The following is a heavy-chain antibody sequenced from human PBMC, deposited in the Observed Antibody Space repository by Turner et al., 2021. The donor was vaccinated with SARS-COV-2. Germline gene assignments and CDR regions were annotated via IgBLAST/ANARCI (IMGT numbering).Heavy chain of an antibody. V-gene: IGHV4-39*01. J-gene: IGHJ6*02. CDR2: IYYSGVT. CDR3: ARLMGTAMDYYGMDV. D-gene: IGHD5-18*01. CDR1: GGSISSSTYY. Sequence: QLQLQESGPGLVKPSETLSLTCTVSGGSISSSTYYWGWIRQPPGKGLEWIGSIYYSGVTYYNPSLKSRVTISVDTSKNQFSLKLSSVTAADTAVYYCARLMGTAMDYYGMDVWGQGTTVTVSS.